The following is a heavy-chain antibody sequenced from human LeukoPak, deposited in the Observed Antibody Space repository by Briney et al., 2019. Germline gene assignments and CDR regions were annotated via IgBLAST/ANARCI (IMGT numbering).Heavy chain of an antibody. CDR1: GGSFSGYY. CDR3: ARARYCNSTSCPEYFQH. D-gene: IGHD2-2*01. Sequence: SETLSLTCAVYGGSFSGYYWSWIRQPPGKGLEWIGEINHSGSTNYNPSLKSRVTISVDTSKNQFSLKLSSVTAADTAVYYCARARYCNSTSCPEYFQHWGQGTLVTVSS. V-gene: IGHV4-34*01. J-gene: IGHJ1*01. CDR2: INHSGST.